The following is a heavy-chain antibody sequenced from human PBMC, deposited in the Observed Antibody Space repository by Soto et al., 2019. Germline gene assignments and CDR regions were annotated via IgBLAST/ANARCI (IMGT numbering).Heavy chain of an antibody. CDR1: GFTFSSYD. V-gene: IGHV3-13*01. J-gene: IGHJ3*02. CDR2: IGTAGDT. CDR3: VRSSGYSSGWYDAFDI. D-gene: IGHD6-19*01. Sequence: GGSLRLSCAASGFTFSSYDMHWVRQATGKGLEWVSAIGTAGDTYYPGSVKGRFTISRENAKNSLYLQMNSLRAEDTAVYYCVRSSGYSSGWYDAFDIWGQGTMVTVSS.